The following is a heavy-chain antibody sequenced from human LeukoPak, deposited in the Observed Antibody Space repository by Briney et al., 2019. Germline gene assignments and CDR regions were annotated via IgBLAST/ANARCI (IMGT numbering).Heavy chain of an antibody. CDR3: ARVILKYYGSGPFDY. CDR1: GFTVSSNY. J-gene: IGHJ4*02. Sequence: GGSLRLSCAASGFTVSSNYMSWVRQAPGKGLEWVSVIFSGGSTYYADSVKGRFTISRDNAKNSLYLQMNSLRDEDTAVYYCARVILKYYGSGPFDYWGQGTLVTVSS. D-gene: IGHD3-10*01. CDR2: IFSGGST. V-gene: IGHV3-53*01.